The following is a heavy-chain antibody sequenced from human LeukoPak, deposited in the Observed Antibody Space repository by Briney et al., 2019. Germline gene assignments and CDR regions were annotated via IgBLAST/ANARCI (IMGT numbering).Heavy chain of an antibody. CDR2: INVGNGNT. J-gene: IGHJ6*02. CDR3: AGPINISSSTGYYYYGMDV. Sequence: ASVKVSCKASGYTFTSYAMHWVRQAPGQRLEWMGWINVGNGNTKYSQKFQGRVTIARDTSASTAYMELSSLRSEDTAVYYCAGPINISSSTGYYYYGMDVWGQGTTVTVSS. D-gene: IGHD6-6*01. CDR1: GYTFTSYA. V-gene: IGHV1-3*01.